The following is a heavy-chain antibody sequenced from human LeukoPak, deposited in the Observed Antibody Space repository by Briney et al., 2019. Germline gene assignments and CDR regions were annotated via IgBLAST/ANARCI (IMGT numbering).Heavy chain of an antibody. V-gene: IGHV3-74*01. J-gene: IGHJ4*02. CDR2: INNDGSGT. Sequence: GGSLRLSCAASGFTLSSYWMQWARQAPGKGLEWVSRINNDGSGTTYADSVKGRFTISRDNAKNTLYLQMNSLRAEDTAVYYCARDPSYSGSYWGQGTLVTVSS. CDR1: GFTLSSYW. D-gene: IGHD1-26*01. CDR3: ARDPSYSGSY.